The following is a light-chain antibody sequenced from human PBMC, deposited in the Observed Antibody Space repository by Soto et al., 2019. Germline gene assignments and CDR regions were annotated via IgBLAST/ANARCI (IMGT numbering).Light chain of an antibody. V-gene: IGKV1-9*01. CDR1: QDISSY. Sequence: IQLTQSPSSLSASLGDRVTITCRASQDISSYLGWYQQKPGKAPKLLIYAASTLQSGVPSRFSGSGSGTDFTLTINSLQPEDFATYFCQQLNNYPSTFGGGTKVDI. CDR3: QQLNNYPST. CDR2: AAS. J-gene: IGKJ4*01.